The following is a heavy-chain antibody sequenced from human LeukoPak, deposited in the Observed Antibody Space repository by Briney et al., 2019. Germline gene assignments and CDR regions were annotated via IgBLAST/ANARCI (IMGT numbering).Heavy chain of an antibody. CDR1: GGTFSSYA. J-gene: IGHJ4*02. V-gene: IGHV1-69*13. D-gene: IGHD3-3*01. Sequence: SVKASCKASGGTFSSYAISWVRQAPGQGLEWMGGIIPIFGTANYAQKFQGRVTITADESTSTAYMELSSLRSEDMAVYYCARDDTIFGVVPFDYWGQGTLVTVSS. CDR2: IIPIFGTA. CDR3: ARDDTIFGVVPFDY.